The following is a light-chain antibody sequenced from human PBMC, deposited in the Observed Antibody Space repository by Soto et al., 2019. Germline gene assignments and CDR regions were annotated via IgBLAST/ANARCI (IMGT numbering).Light chain of an antibody. CDR1: QSVSSSY. CDR2: GSS. CDR3: QQYGSSPLWT. V-gene: IGKV3-20*01. J-gene: IGKJ1*01. Sequence: ESVLTQSPGTLSLSPGERATLSCRASQSVSSSYLAWYQQKPGQAPRLLIYGSSIRATGIPDRFSGSGSGTDFTLTISRLEPEDFAVYFCQQYGSSPLWTFGQGTKVDIK.